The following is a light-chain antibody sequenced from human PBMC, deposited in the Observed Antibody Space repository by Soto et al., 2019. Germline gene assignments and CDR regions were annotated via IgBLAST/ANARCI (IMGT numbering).Light chain of an antibody. V-gene: IGLV1-40*01. J-gene: IGLJ1*01. CDR2: VNT. CDR3: QSYDSSLSGYV. CDR1: SSNIGAHYD. Sequence: VLTQPPSVSGAPGQRVTISCTGSSSNIGAHYDVHWYQQLPGTAPKLLIYVNTNRPSGVPDRFSASKSGTSASLAITGLQADDEADYYCQSYDSSLSGYVFGTGTKLTVL.